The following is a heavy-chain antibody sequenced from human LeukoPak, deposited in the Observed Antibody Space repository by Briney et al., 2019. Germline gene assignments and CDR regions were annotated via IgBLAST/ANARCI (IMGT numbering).Heavy chain of an antibody. CDR2: IYSNGNT. Sequence: SEALSLTCTVSTGSMSSYIWSWVRQPPGKGLEWIGYIYSNGNTNYNPSLKSRVTISVDTSKKQFSVRLSSVTAADTAVYYCARLADFYYFYTDVWGKGTTVTVSS. V-gene: IGHV4-4*09. CDR1: TGSMSSYI. CDR3: ARLADFYYFYTDV. J-gene: IGHJ6*03.